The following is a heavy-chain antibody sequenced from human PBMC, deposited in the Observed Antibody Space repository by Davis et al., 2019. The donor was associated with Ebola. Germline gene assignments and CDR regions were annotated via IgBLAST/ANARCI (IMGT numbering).Heavy chain of an antibody. CDR2: ISSSSSYI. Sequence: GESLKISCAASGFTFNSYSMNWVRQAPGKGLEWVSSISSSSSYIYYADSVKGRFTISRDNAKNSLYLQMNSLRAEDTAVYYCARDLALGYCSGGSCDGYYYYYGMDVWGQGTTVTVSS. J-gene: IGHJ6*02. V-gene: IGHV3-21*01. D-gene: IGHD2-15*01. CDR3: ARDLALGYCSGGSCDGYYYYYGMDV. CDR1: GFTFNSYS.